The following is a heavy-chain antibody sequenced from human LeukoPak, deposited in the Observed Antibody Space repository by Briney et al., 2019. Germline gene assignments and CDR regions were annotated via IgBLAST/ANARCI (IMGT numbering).Heavy chain of an antibody. Sequence: PGGSLRLSCAASGFTFSDHYMTWIRQAPGKGLDWLSYISSSGSTIYYVDSVKGRFTISRDNANNSLYLQMNSLRAEDTAVYYCARVLMVRVTSHSFDFWGRGTMVTVSS. V-gene: IGHV3-11*04. CDR3: ARVLMVRVTSHSFDF. D-gene: IGHD3-10*01. CDR1: GFTFSDHY. CDR2: ISSSGSTI. J-gene: IGHJ3*01.